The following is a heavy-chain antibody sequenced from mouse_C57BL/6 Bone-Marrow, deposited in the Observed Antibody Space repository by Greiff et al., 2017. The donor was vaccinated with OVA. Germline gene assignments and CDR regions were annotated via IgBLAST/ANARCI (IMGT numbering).Heavy chain of an antibody. CDR3: TTNPGTDY. V-gene: IGHV14-4*01. D-gene: IGHD3-3*01. J-gene: IGHJ4*01. CDR2: IDPENGDT. Sequence: VHVKQSGAELVRPGASVKLSCTASGFNIKDDYMHWMKQRPEQGLEWIGWIDPENGDTEYASKFQGKATIPAETSSNTAYLQLSSLTSENTAVYYCTTNPGTDYWGQGTSVTVSS. CDR1: GFNIKDDY.